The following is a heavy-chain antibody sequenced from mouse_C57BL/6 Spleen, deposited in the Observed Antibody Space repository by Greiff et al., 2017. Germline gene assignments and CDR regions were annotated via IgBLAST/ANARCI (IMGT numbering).Heavy chain of an antibody. J-gene: IGHJ3*01. CDR3: AIGGDYDGGTWFAY. V-gene: IGHV1-74*01. CDR2: IHPSDSDT. D-gene: IGHD2-4*01. CDR1: GYTFTSYW. Sequence: QVQLQQPGAELVKPGASVKVSCKASGYTFTSYWMHWVKQRPGQGLEWIGRIHPSDSDTNYNQKFKGKATLTVDKSSSTAYMQLSSLTSEDSAVYYCAIGGDYDGGTWFAYWGQGTLVTVSA.